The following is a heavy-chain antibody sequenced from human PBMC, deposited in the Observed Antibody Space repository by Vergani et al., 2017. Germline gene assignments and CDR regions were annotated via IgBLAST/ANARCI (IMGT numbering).Heavy chain of an antibody. CDR3: ARDALDAFDI. J-gene: IGHJ3*02. Sequence: QVQLQQWGAGLLKPSETLSLTCAVYGGSISSGSYYWSWIRQPAGKGLEWIGRIYTSGSTNYNPSLKSRVTISVDTSKNQFSLKLSSVTAADTAVYYCARDALDAFDIWGQGTMVTVSS. CDR2: IYTSGST. V-gene: IGHV4-61*02. CDR1: GGSISSGSYY.